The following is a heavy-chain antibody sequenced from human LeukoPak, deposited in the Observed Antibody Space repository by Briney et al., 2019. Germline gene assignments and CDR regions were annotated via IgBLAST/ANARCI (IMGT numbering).Heavy chain of an antibody. CDR2: IYHSGST. V-gene: IGHV4-30-2*01. Sequence: SETLSLTCAVSGGSISSGVYPWSWIRQPPGKGLEWIGYIYHSGSTYYNPSLKSRVTISVDRSKNQFSLKLSSVTAADTAVYYCARGDSSGYYGTGFDYWGQGTLVTVSS. D-gene: IGHD3-22*01. CDR3: ARGDSSGYYGTGFDY. CDR1: GGSISSGVYP. J-gene: IGHJ4*02.